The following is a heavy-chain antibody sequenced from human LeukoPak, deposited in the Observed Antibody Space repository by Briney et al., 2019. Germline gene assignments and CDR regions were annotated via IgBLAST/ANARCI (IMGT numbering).Heavy chain of an antibody. CDR1: GYTFTGYY. CDR2: INPNSGGT. Sequence: ASVKVSCKASGYTFTGYYMHWVRQAPGQGLEWMGWINPNSGGTNYAQKFQGRVTMTRNTSISTAYMELSSLRSEDTAVYYCARRRWLVLLDYWGQGTLVTVSS. D-gene: IGHD6-19*01. J-gene: IGHJ4*02. V-gene: IGHV1-2*02. CDR3: ARRRWLVLLDY.